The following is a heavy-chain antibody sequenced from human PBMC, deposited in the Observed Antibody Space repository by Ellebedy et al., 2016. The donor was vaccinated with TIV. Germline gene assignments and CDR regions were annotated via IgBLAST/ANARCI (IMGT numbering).Heavy chain of an antibody. CDR3: ARDKVRGVMPY. Sequence: AASVKVSCKASGYTFTGYYMHWVRQAPGQGLEWMGWINPNSGGTNYAQKFQGRVTMTRDTSISTAYMELRSRRSDDTAVYYCARDKVRGVMPYWGQGTLVTVSS. J-gene: IGHJ4*02. V-gene: IGHV1-2*02. D-gene: IGHD3-10*01. CDR1: GYTFTGYY. CDR2: INPNSGGT.